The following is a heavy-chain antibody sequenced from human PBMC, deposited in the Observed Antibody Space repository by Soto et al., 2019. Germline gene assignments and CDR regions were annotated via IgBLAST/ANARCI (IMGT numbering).Heavy chain of an antibody. CDR2: ISSSSSTV. D-gene: IGHD4-17*01. Sequence: GGSLRLSCAASGFTFSSYSMNWVRQAPGKGLEWVSYISSSSSTVYYVDSVKGRFTISRDNAKNSLYLQMNSLRAEDTAVYYCARGYGDYVVYFDYWGQGTLVTVSP. V-gene: IGHV3-48*01. CDR3: ARGYGDYVVYFDY. J-gene: IGHJ4*02. CDR1: GFTFSSYS.